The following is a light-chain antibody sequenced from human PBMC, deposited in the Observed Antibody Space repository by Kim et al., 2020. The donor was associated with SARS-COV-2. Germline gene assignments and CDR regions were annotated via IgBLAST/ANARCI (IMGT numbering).Light chain of an antibody. CDR3: QQYDKRPYT. V-gene: IGKV3-15*01. CDR2: GAF. J-gene: IGKJ2*01. CDR1: ETVSDN. Sequence: VAPGGRATLSCRASETVSDNLAWFQQIPGQAPWLLIYGAFTRATGIPVRFSGSGSGTDFTLTISSLQSGDFAVYYCQQYDKRPYTFGQGTKLEI.